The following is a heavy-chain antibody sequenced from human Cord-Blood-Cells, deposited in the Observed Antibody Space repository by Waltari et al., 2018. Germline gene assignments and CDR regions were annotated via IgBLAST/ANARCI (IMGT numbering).Heavy chain of an antibody. D-gene: IGHD5-18*01. V-gene: IGHV6-1*01. J-gene: IGHJ6*02. CDR2: TYYRSKWYN. CDR3: AREEAKGTAGYYYYYGMDV. CDR1: GDSVPSNTAA. Sequence: QTLPLTCAIPGDSVPSNTAAWNWNRQSPSRGLAWLGRTYYRSKWYNDYAVSVKSRITINPDTSKNQFSLQLNSVTPEDTAVYYCAREEAKGTAGYYYYYGMDVWGQGTTVTVSS.